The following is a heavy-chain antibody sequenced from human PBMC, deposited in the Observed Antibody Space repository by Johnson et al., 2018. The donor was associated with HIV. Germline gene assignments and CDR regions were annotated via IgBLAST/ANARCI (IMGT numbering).Heavy chain of an antibody. D-gene: IGHD2-15*01. J-gene: IGHJ3*02. CDR2: ISYNGGKK. V-gene: IGHV3-30*04. CDR3: ARGRKDMEAAYGLDNDGFDM. CDR1: EFTFMNYA. Sequence: QVQLVESGGGVVQPGRSLRINCEVSEFTFMNYAMHWVRLAPGKGMQWVAVISYNGGKKYYGDSVKGRFTISRDNFKKTLFLQMDSLRTEDTSVYYCARGRKDMEAAYGLDNDGFDMWCQGTLVTVSS.